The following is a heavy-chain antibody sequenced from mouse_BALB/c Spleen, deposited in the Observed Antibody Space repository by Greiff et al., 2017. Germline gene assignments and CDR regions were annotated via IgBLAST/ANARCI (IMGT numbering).Heavy chain of an antibody. D-gene: IGHD2-14*01. V-gene: IGHV2-2*02. CDR1: GFSLTSYG. Sequence: VKLVESGPGLVQPSQSLSITCTVSGFSLTSYGVHWVRQSPGKGLEWLGVIWSGGSTDYNAAFISRLSISKDNSKSQVFFKMNSLQANDTAIYYCARNWVPAGYDALMDYWGQGTSVTVSS. CDR2: IWSGGST. CDR3: ARNWVPAGYDALMDY. J-gene: IGHJ4*01.